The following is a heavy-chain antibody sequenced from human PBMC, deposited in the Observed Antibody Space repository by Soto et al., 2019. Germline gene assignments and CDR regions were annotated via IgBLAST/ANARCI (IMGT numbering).Heavy chain of an antibody. J-gene: IGHJ6*02. CDR2: IIPIFGTA. CDR1: GGTFSSYA. D-gene: IGHD2-2*01. Sequence: QVQLVQSGAEVKKPGSSVKVSCKASGGTFSSYAISWVRQAPGQGIEWMGGIIPIFGTANYAQKFQGRVTITADESTSTVYMELGSLRSEDTAVYYCARHSIVVVPAAPYYYYYYGMDVWGQGTTVTVSS. CDR3: ARHSIVVVPAAPYYYYYYGMDV. V-gene: IGHV1-69*01.